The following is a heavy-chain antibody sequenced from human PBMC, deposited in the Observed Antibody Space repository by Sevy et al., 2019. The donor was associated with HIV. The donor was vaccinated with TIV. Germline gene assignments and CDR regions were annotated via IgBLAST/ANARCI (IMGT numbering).Heavy chain of an antibody. V-gene: IGHV3-23*01. J-gene: IGHJ3*02. CDR3: AKEYRIAVAGTVAFDI. CDR1: GFTFSSYP. Sequence: GGSLRLSCADSGFTFSSYPMSWVRQAPGKGLEWVSAISGSGFDTYYGDSVKGRFTISRDNSKNTVHLQMNSLRAEDTATYFCAKEYRIAVAGTVAFDIWGQGTMVTVSS. CDR2: ISGSGFDT. D-gene: IGHD6-19*01.